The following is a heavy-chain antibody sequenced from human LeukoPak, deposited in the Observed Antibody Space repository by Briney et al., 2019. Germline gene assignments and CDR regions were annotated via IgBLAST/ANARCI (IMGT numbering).Heavy chain of an antibody. D-gene: IGHD3-10*01. CDR2: IYYSGST. CDR3: ARGLYGSPTPFDY. CDR1: GGSISSYY. V-gene: IGHV4-59*01. Sequence: SETLSLTCTVSGGSISSYYWSWIRQPPGRGLEWIGYIYYSGSTNYNPSLKSRVTISVDTSKNQFSLKLSSVTAADTAVYYCARGLYGSPTPFDYWGQGTLVTVSS. J-gene: IGHJ4*02.